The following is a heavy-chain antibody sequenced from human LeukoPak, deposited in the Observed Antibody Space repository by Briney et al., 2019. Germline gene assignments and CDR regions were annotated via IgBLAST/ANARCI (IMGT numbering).Heavy chain of an antibody. CDR1: GFTFSSYS. CDR2: ISSSSSYI. Sequence: GGSLRLSCAASGFTFSSYSMNWVRQAPGKGLEWVSSISSSSSYIYYADSVKGRFTISRDNAKNSLYLQMNSLRAEDTAVYYCARWDNQYCSSTSCYRGGYYFDYWGQGTLVTVSS. D-gene: IGHD2-2*02. V-gene: IGHV3-21*01. J-gene: IGHJ4*02. CDR3: ARWDNQYCSSTSCYRGGYYFDY.